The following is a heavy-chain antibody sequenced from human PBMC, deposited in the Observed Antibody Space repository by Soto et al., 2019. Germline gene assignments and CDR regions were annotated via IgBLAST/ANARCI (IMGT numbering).Heavy chain of an antibody. J-gene: IGHJ6*02. CDR2: MNPNSGNT. D-gene: IGHD3-3*01. V-gene: IGHV1-8*01. CDR3: ARGSGRFLEWLLLTYYYYGMDV. Sequence: ASVKVSCKASGYTFTSYDINWVRQATGQGLEWMGWMNPNSGNTGYAQKFQGRVTMTRNTSISTAYMELSSLRSEDTAVYYCARGSGRFLEWLLLTYYYYGMDVWGQGTTVTVSS. CDR1: GYTFTSYD.